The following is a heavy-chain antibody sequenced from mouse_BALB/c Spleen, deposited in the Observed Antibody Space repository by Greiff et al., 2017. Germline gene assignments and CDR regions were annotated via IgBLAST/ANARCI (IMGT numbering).Heavy chain of an antibody. CDR3: AMPLYGSSPLYFDV. J-gene: IGHJ1*01. CDR2: ISYSGST. Sequence: EVQLVESGPGLVKPSQSLSLTCTVTGYSITSDYAWNWIRQFPGNKLEWMGYISYSGSTSYNPSLKSRISITRDTSKNQFFLQLNSVTTEDTATYYCAMPLYGSSPLYFDVWGAGTTVTVSS. CDR1: GYSITSDYA. D-gene: IGHD1-1*01. V-gene: IGHV3-2*02.